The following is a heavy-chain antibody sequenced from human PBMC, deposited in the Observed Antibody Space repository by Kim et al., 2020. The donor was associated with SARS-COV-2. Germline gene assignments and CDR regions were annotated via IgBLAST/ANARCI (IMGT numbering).Heavy chain of an antibody. J-gene: IGHJ1*01. CDR3: ARHSNRYGDHSPKYFQ. CDR1: GGSISSSSYY. Sequence: SETLSLTCTVSGGSISSSSYYWGWIRQPPGKGLEWIGSIYYSGSTYYNPSLKSRVTISVDTSKNQFSLKLSSVTAADTAVYYCARHSNRYGDHSPKYFQ. V-gene: IGHV4-39*01. CDR2: IYYSGST. D-gene: IGHD4-17*01.